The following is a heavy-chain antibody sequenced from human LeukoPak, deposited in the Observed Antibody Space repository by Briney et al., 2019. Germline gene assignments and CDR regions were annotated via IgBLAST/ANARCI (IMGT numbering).Heavy chain of an antibody. CDR2: ISSSSSYI. CDR3: ARSRGEIDY. CDR1: GVTFSSYS. Sequence: PGGSLRLSCAASGVTFSSYSMNWVRQPPGKGLEWVSSISSSSSYIYYADSVMGRFTISRDNAKNSLYLQMNSLRAEDTAVYYCARSRGEIDYWGQGTLVTVSS. D-gene: IGHD3-16*01. J-gene: IGHJ4*02. V-gene: IGHV3-21*01.